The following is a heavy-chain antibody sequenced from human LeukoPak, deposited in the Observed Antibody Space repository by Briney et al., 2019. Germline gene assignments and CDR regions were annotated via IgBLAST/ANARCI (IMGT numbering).Heavy chain of an antibody. V-gene: IGHV4-59*01. CDR3: ARGLLDGYTHPAAFDI. J-gene: IGHJ3*02. Sequence: SETLSLTCTVSGGSISSYYWSWIRQPPGKGLEWIGSIYYSGSTNYNPSLKSRVTISVDTSKNQFSLKLSSVTAADTAVYYCARGLLDGYTHPAAFDIWGQGTMVTVSS. CDR2: IYYSGST. D-gene: IGHD5-24*01. CDR1: GGSISSYY.